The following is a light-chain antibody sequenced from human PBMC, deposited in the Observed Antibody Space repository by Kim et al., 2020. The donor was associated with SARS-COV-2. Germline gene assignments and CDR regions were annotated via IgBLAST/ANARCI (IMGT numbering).Light chain of an antibody. J-gene: IGLJ3*02. Sequence: QRVTSSCTGTSSNIGADFDVHWYQHRPGTTPKLLIFANNNRPSGVPDRLSASKSGASASLVITGLQAEDEADYYCQSYDSSLSGWVFGGGTQLTVL. CDR3: QSYDSSLSGWV. V-gene: IGLV1-40*03. CDR2: ANN. CDR1: SSNIGADFD.